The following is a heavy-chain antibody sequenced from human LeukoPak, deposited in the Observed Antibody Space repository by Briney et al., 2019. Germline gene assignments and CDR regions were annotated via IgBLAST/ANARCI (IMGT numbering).Heavy chain of an antibody. Sequence: SETLSLTCAVYGGSFSGYYWSWIRQPPGKGLEWIGEINHSGSTNYNPSLKSRVTISVDTSKNQFSLKLSSVTAADTAVYYCASIDVGYSSSWFLRTPIDYWGQGTPVTVSS. CDR2: INHSGST. CDR3: ASIDVGYSSSWFLRTPIDY. CDR1: GGSFSGYY. V-gene: IGHV4-34*01. D-gene: IGHD6-13*01. J-gene: IGHJ4*02.